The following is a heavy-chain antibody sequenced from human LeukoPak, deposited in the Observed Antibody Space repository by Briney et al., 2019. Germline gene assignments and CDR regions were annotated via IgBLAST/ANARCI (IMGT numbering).Heavy chain of an antibody. J-gene: IGHJ4*02. CDR1: GYTFTAYY. CDR2: INPNGGAT. Sequence: ASVKVSCKASGYTFTAYYIHWMRQAPGQGLEWMGWINPNGGATNYVRKFQGRVTMTRDTSISTAYMELSRLRSDDTAVYYCARYGDCSNGVCYYDYWGQGTLVTVSS. V-gene: IGHV1-2*02. D-gene: IGHD2-8*01. CDR3: ARYGDCSNGVCYYDY.